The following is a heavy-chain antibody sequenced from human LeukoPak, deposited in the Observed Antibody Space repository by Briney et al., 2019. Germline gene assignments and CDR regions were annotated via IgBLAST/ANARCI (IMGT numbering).Heavy chain of an antibody. D-gene: IGHD2-2*01. CDR2: IYSRGNT. V-gene: IGHV3-66*01. J-gene: IGHJ4*02. CDR1: GFTVSSSS. CDR3: AREACSSTSCSYYFDS. Sequence: GGSLRLSCAASGFTVSSSSMSWVRQAPGKGLEWVSVIYSRGNTYYADSVKGRFTISRDNPENTLYLQMNSLRDEDTAVYYCAREACSSTSCSYYFDSWGQGTLVTVSS.